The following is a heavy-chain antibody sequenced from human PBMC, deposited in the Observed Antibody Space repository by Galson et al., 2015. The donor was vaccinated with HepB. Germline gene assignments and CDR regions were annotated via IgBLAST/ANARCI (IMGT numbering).Heavy chain of an antibody. CDR3: ARGPGIAVAGADY. J-gene: IGHJ4*02. Sequence: SVKVSCKASGYTFTGYYMHWVRQAPGQGLEWMGWINPNSGGTNYAQKFQGWVTMTRDTSISTVYMELSRLRSDDTAVYYCARGPGIAVAGADYWGQGTLVTVSS. CDR2: INPNSGGT. V-gene: IGHV1-2*04. CDR1: GYTFTGYY. D-gene: IGHD6-19*01.